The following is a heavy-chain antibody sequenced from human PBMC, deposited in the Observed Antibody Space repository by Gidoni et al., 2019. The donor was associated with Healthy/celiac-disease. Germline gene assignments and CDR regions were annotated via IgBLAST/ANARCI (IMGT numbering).Heavy chain of an antibody. CDR1: GCLFSSFA. Sequence: EVQLLESGGGLVQPGGSLGPSCAAPGCLFSSFAMSWVSQAPGEGLEVGSSIMGRGGSTYYADSVKGRFTISRDNSKNTLYLQMNSLRAEDTAVYYCAKGGYYDSSGGSWGQGTLVTVSS. CDR2: IMGRGGST. D-gene: IGHD3-22*01. V-gene: IGHV3-23*01. J-gene: IGHJ5*02. CDR3: AKGGYYDSSGGS.